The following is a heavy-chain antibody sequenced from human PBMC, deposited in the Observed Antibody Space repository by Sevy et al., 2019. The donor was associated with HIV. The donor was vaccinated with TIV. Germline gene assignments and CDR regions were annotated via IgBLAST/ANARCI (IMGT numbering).Heavy chain of an antibody. CDR3: ARGVVVAASGY. CDR1: GGSISSSSYY. Sequence: SETLSLTCTVSGGSISSSSYYWDWIRQPPGKGLEWIGSIYYSGSTYYNPSLKSRVTISVDTSKNQFSLKLSSVTAADTAVYYCARGVVVAASGYWGQGTLVTVSS. J-gene: IGHJ4*02. V-gene: IGHV4-39*01. CDR2: IYYSGST. D-gene: IGHD2-15*01.